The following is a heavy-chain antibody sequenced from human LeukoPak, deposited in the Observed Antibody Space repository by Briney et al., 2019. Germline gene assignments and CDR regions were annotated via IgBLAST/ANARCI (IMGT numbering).Heavy chain of an antibody. J-gene: IGHJ4*02. CDR1: GYSISSGYY. CDR2: IYHSGST. V-gene: IGHV4-38-2*02. Sequence: SETLSLTCTVSGYSISSGYYWGWIRQPPGKGLEWIGSIYHSGSTFYNPSLKGRVTISVDTSKNQFSLKLSSVTAADTAVYYCARGGQWLVPPFDYWGQGTLVTVSS. D-gene: IGHD6-19*01. CDR3: ARGGQWLVPPFDY.